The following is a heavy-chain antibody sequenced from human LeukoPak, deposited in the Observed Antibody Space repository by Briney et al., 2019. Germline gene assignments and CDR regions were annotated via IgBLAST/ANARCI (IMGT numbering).Heavy chain of an antibody. CDR2: IKIDGSST. CDR1: GFTFSSHW. Sequence: GGSLRLSCAASGFTFSSHWMHWVRQAPGKGLMWVSRIKIDGSSTAYADSVEGRFTISRDNAKNTLCLQMDSLGVEDTGVYYCVRGGSPPEALGDAFDIWGQGTMVTVSS. J-gene: IGHJ3*02. D-gene: IGHD1-26*01. V-gene: IGHV3-74*01. CDR3: VRGGSPPEALGDAFDI.